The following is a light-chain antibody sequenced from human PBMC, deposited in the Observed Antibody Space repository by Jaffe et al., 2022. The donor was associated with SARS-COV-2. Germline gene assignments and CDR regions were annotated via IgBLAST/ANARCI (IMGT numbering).Light chain of an antibody. CDR3: TSYTSSRTWV. Sequence: QSVLTQPASVSGSPGQSITISCTGTSSDVGGYNYVSWYQQHPAKAPKLMINDVSDRPSGVSNRFSGSKSGNTASLTISGLQAEDEADYYCTSYTSSRTWVFGGGTKLTVL. CDR1: SSDVGGYNY. V-gene: IGLV2-14*01. CDR2: DVS. J-gene: IGLJ3*02.